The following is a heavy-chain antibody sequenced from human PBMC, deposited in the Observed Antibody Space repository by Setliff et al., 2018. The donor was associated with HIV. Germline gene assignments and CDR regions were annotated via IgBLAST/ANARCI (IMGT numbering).Heavy chain of an antibody. CDR3: ARDSSEYFDFSSGDFHYMDV. CDR1: ADTFTNCL. J-gene: IGHJ6*03. V-gene: IGHV7-4-1*02. D-gene: IGHD3-3*01. Sequence: ASVKVSCKASADTFTNCLINWVRQAPGQGLEWMGWINTDSGTPTYAQAFTGRFVFSLDATVRTAYLEISDLRADDTGVYYCARDSSEYFDFSSGDFHYMDVWGKGTTVTVSS. CDR2: INTDSGTP.